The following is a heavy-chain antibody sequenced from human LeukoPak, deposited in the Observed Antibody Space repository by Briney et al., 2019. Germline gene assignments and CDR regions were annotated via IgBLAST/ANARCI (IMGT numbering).Heavy chain of an antibody. J-gene: IGHJ5*02. CDR2: ISSTGKTI. Sequence: GGSLRLSCAASGFTFSSYAMSWVRQAPGRGLEWVSYISSTGKTIFYADSVRGRFTISRDNAKSSLYLQMHGLRADDTALYYCTRAESFCGGDCFSWGQGTLVTVSS. CDR1: GFTFSSYA. V-gene: IGHV3-48*04. D-gene: IGHD2-21*02. CDR3: TRAESFCGGDCFS.